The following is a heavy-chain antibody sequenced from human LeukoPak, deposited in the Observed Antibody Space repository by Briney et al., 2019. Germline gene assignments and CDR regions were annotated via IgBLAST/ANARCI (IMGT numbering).Heavy chain of an antibody. D-gene: IGHD5-18*01. CDR2: ISYDGSNK. CDR3: ARDRGIQLWDGDY. Sequence: GRSLRLSCAASGFTFSSYAMHWVRQAPGKGLEWVAVISYDGSNKYYADSVKGRFTISRDNSKNTLYLQMNSLRAEDTAVYYCARDRGIQLWDGDYWGQGTLVTVSS. CDR1: GFTFSSYA. V-gene: IGHV3-30-3*01. J-gene: IGHJ4*02.